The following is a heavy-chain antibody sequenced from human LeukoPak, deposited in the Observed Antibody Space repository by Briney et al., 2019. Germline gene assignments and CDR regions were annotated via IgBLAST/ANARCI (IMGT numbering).Heavy chain of an antibody. CDR3: ARDGAAASVPY. CDR2: IIPTFGTA. CDR1: GGTFSSYA. Sequence: SVKVSCKASGGTFSSYAIGWVRQAPGQGLEWMGGIIPTFGTANYAQKFQGRVTITADKSTSTAYMELSSLRSEDTAVYYCARDGAAASVPYWGQGTLVTVSS. V-gene: IGHV1-69*06. J-gene: IGHJ4*02. D-gene: IGHD6-13*01.